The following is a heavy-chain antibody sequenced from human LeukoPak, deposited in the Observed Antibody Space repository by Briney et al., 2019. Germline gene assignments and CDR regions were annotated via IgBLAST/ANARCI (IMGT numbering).Heavy chain of an antibody. CDR1: GFTFSSYA. V-gene: IGHV3-64*01. J-gene: IGHJ6*03. D-gene: IGHD6-6*01. CDR2: ISSNGGST. CDR3: ARGRRLDYYYDYYMDV. Sequence: GGSLRLSCAASGFTFSSYAMHWVRPAPGKGLEYVSAISSNGGSTYHANSVKGRFTISRDNSKTTLYLQIGSLRAKDMAVYYCARGRRLDYYYDYYMDVWGKGTTVTVSS.